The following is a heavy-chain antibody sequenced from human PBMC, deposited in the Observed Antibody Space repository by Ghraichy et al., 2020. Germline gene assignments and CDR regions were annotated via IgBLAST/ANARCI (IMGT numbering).Heavy chain of an antibody. CDR1: GFTFSSYA. D-gene: IGHD3-3*01. CDR2: ISGSGGST. Sequence: GESLNIACAASGFTFSSYAMSWVRQAPGKGLEWVSAISGSGGSTYYADSVKGRFTISRDNSKNTLYLQMNSLRAEDTAVYYCAKITIFGVADDYWGQGTLVTVSS. V-gene: IGHV3-23*01. J-gene: IGHJ4*02. CDR3: AKITIFGVADDY.